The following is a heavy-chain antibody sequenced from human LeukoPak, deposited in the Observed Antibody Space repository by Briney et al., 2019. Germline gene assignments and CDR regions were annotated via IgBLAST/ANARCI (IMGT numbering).Heavy chain of an antibody. J-gene: IGHJ4*02. D-gene: IGHD3-10*01. V-gene: IGHV5-51*01. CDR3: ARHSNNYGSGSYPDY. CDR1: GYSFTSYW. CDR2: IYPGDSDT. Sequence: KGGESLKISCKGSGYSFTSYWIGWVRQMPGKGLEWMGIIYPGDSDTRYSPSFQGQVTISADKSISTAYLQWSSLKASDTAMYYCARHSNNYGSGSYPDYWGQGTLVTVSS.